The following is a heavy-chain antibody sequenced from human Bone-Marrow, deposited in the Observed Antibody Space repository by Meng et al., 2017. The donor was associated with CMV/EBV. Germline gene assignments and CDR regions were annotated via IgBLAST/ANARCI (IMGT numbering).Heavy chain of an antibody. D-gene: IGHD6-13*01. J-gene: IGHJ4*02. CDR1: GFTFSSYG. V-gene: IGHV3-30*19. CDR2: ISYDGSNK. CDR3: ARVGVSVDY. Sequence: LSLTCAASGFTFSSYGMHWVRQAPGKGLEWVAVISYDGSNKYYADSVKGRFTISRDNSKNTLYLQMNSLRAEDTAVYYCARVGVSVDYWGQGTLVTVSS.